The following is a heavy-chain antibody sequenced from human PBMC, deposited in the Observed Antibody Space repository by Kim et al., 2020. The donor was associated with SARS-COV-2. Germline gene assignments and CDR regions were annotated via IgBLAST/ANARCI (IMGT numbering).Heavy chain of an antibody. D-gene: IGHD3-22*01. CDR3: ARAPCYYDSSGYYWDAFDI. V-gene: IGHV3-33*01. J-gene: IGHJ3*02. Sequence: GGSLRLSCAASGFTFSSYGMHWVRQAPGKGLEWVAVIWYDGSNKYYADSVKGRFTISRDNSKNTLYLQMNSLRAEDTAVYYCARAPCYYDSSGYYWDAFDIWGQGTMVTVSS. CDR1: GFTFSSYG. CDR2: IWYDGSNK.